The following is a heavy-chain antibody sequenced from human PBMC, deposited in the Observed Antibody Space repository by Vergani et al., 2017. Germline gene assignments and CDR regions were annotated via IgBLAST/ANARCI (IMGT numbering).Heavy chain of an antibody. CDR2: IDHTGRP. V-gene: IGHV4-34*01. CDR1: GGSFTSYH. Sequence: QVQLQQWGGGLLKPSETLSLTCVVNGGSFTSYHWTWIRQSPGEGLEWVGDIDHTGRPDYNPSLKSRLTMSVDKSRNQFSLTLNSVTATDTAIYFCARVNTETNGHLYYYYDMDVLGQGTAVTVS. D-gene: IGHD4-11*01. J-gene: IGHJ6*02. CDR3: ARVNTETNGHLYYYYDMDV.